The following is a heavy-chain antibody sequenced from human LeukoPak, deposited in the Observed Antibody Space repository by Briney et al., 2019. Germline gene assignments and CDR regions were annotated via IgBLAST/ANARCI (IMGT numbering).Heavy chain of an antibody. V-gene: IGHV3-33*06. J-gene: IGHJ5*02. CDR2: IWYDGSNK. CDR3: AKGIGATRFGEFDP. D-gene: IGHD3-10*01. Sequence: PGGSLRLSCAASGFTFSSYGMHWVRQAPGKGLEWVAVIWYDGSNKYYADSVKGRFTISRDNSKNTLYLQMNSLRAEDTAVYYCAKGIGATRFGEFDPWGQGTLVTVSS. CDR1: GFTFSSYG.